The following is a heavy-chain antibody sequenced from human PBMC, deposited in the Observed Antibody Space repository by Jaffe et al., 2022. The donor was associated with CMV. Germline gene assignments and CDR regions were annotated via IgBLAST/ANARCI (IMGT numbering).Heavy chain of an antibody. CDR3: ARDHIFNPDCSSTSCYTIRSHYYYYGMDV. CDR2: IWYDGSNK. J-gene: IGHJ6*02. Sequence: QVQLVESGGGVVQPGRSLRLSCAASGFTFSSYGMHWVRQAPGKGLEWVAVIWYDGSNKYYADSVKGRFTISRDNSKNTLYLQMNSLRAEDTAVYYCARDHIFNPDCSSTSCYTIRSHYYYYGMDVWGQGTTVTVSS. V-gene: IGHV3-33*01. CDR1: GFTFSSYG. D-gene: IGHD2-2*02.